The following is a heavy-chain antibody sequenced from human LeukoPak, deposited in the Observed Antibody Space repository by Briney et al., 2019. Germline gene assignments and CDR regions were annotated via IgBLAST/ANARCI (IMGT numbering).Heavy chain of an antibody. Sequence: ASVKVSCKASGYTFTGYYMHWVRQAPGQGLEWMGWINPNSGGTNYAQKFQGRVTMTRDTSISTAYMELSRLRSDDTAVYYCARDHSYGDYDAFDIWGQGTMVTVSS. CDR2: INPNSGGT. CDR1: GYTFTGYY. D-gene: IGHD4-17*01. J-gene: IGHJ3*02. CDR3: ARDHSYGDYDAFDI. V-gene: IGHV1-2*02.